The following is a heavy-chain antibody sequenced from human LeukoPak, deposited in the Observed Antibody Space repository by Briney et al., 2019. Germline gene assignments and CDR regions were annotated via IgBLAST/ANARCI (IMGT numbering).Heavy chain of an antibody. Sequence: RGGCLILSCAATGFTFSSYWMGWVRKAPRKGLEWVANIKQDGGEKYYVDPVKGRFTISRDNAKNSLDLQMNSLRAEDTALYYCARIRWAGGTWAFDYWGQGTLVTVSS. CDR3: ARIRWAGGTWAFDY. CDR2: IKQDGGEK. CDR1: GFTFSSYW. V-gene: IGHV3-7*01. J-gene: IGHJ4*02. D-gene: IGHD1-26*01.